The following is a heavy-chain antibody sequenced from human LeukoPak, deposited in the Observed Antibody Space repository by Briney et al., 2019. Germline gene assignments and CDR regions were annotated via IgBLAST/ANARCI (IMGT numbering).Heavy chain of an antibody. D-gene: IGHD1-26*01. J-gene: IGHJ4*02. CDR1: GYSISSDYY. Sequence: SETLSLTCTVSGYSISSDYYWGWIRQPPGKGLEWIGSIYHSGSTYYNPSLKSRVTISVDTSKNQFSLKLSSVTAADTAVYYCARSLSGSYDYWGQGTLVTVSS. V-gene: IGHV4-38-2*02. CDR3: ARSLSGSYDY. CDR2: IYHSGST.